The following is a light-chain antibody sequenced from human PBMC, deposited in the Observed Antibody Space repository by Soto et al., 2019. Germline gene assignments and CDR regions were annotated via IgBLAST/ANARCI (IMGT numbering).Light chain of an antibody. Sequence: DIQLTQSPSTLSASVGDRVTITCRASQSISSWLAWYQQKPGKAPKFLIYKTSNLESGVPSRFSGSGSGTEFTLTISSLQPNDCATYYCQYYNNYCWTFGKGTKVEIK. CDR3: QYYNNYCWT. CDR1: QSISSW. CDR2: KTS. J-gene: IGKJ1*01. V-gene: IGKV1-5*03.